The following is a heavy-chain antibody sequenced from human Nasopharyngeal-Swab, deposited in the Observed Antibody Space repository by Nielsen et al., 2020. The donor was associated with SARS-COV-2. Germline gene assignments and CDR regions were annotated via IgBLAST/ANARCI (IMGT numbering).Heavy chain of an antibody. Sequence: GESLKISCVGSGFTFSSYWMSWVRQAPGKGLEWVANIKQDGSEKYYVDSVKGRFTISRDNAKNSLYLQMNSLRAEDTAVYYCARFLFGELYYYYYYMDVWGKGTTVTVSS. D-gene: IGHD3-10*02. CDR2: IKQDGSEK. CDR1: GFTFSSYW. J-gene: IGHJ6*03. CDR3: ARFLFGELYYYYYYMDV. V-gene: IGHV3-7*01.